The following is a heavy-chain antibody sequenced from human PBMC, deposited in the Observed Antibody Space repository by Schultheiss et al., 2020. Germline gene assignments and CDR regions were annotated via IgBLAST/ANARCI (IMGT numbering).Heavy chain of an antibody. CDR1: GFTFSSYA. CDR2: ISYDGSNK. D-gene: IGHD6-13*01. V-gene: IGHV3-30*04. CDR3: ARDYFGVWLIPLYSSSWYYYYYGMDV. J-gene: IGHJ6*02. Sequence: WGSLSLSCAASGFTFSSYAMHWVRQAPGKGLEWVAVISYDGSNKDYADSVKGRFTISRDNSKNTLYLQMNSLRAEDTAVYYCARDYFGVWLIPLYSSSWYYYYYGMDVWGQGTTVTVSS.